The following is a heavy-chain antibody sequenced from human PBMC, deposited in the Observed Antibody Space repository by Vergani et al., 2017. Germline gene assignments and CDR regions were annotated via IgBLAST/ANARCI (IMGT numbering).Heavy chain of an antibody. CDR3: AAVKGGYYDTDFDY. V-gene: IGHV4-34*01. CDR2: INHSGST. CDR1: GGSFSGYY. D-gene: IGHD3-16*01. J-gene: IGHJ4*02. Sequence: QVQLQQWGAGLLKPSETLSLTCAVYGGSFSGYYWSWIRQPPGKGLEWIGEINHSGSTNYNPSLKSRVTISVDTSKNQFSLKLSSVTAADTAVYYCAAVKGGYYDTDFDYWGQGTLVTVSS.